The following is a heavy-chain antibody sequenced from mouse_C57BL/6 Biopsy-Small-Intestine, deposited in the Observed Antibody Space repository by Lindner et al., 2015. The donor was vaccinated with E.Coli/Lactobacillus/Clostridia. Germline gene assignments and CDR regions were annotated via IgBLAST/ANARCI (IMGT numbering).Heavy chain of an antibody. Sequence: VQLQESGPELVKPGASVKMSCKASRSTLTSYVMHWVKQKPGQGLEWIGYINPYNDGTKYNEKFKGKATLTSDKSSSTAYMELSSLTSEDSAVYYCAKAHYRYYYFDYWGQGTTLTVSS. J-gene: IGHJ2*01. CDR2: INPYNDGT. D-gene: IGHD2-14*01. CDR1: RSTLTSYV. V-gene: IGHV1-14*01. CDR3: AKAHYRYYYFDY.